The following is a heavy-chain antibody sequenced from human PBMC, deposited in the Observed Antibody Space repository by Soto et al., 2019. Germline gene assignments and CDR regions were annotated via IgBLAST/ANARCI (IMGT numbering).Heavy chain of an antibody. CDR1: GFTFSSYW. Sequence: GGSLRLSCAASGFTFSSYWMSWVRQAPGKGLEWVANIKQDGSEKYYVDSVKGRFTISRDNAKNSLYLQMNSLRAEDTAVYYCARTWWLHPDDWFDPWGQGTLVTVSS. V-gene: IGHV3-7*05. CDR2: IKQDGSEK. J-gene: IGHJ5*02. D-gene: IGHD5-12*01. CDR3: ARTWWLHPDDWFDP.